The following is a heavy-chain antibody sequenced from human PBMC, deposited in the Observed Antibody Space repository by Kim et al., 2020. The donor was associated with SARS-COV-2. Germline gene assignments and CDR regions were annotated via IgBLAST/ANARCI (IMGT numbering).Heavy chain of an antibody. D-gene: IGHD2-2*01. CDR2: YN. Sequence: YNEYAVCLKSRMIIYADSSKNQLSMQRNSVTPEDTAVYYCARRATRGGLDVWGQGTTVTVSS. CDR3: ARRATRGGLDV. J-gene: IGHJ6*02. V-gene: IGHV6-1*01.